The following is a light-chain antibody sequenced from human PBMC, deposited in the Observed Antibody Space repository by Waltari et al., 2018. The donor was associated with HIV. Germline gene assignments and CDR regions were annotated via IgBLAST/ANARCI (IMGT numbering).Light chain of an antibody. V-gene: IGKV2-24*01. CDR2: RVS. J-gene: IGKJ1*01. Sequence: DIVLTQTPLSAAFTVGQLASITCRSSQSLVHENGNTYLSWFYQRPGEPPRLLIYRVSLRLPGVPDRFSGGGAGTQFTLKITSVEADDVGMYYCMQVRSYPRTFGQGTKVEI. CDR3: MQVRSYPRT. CDR1: QSLVHENGNTY.